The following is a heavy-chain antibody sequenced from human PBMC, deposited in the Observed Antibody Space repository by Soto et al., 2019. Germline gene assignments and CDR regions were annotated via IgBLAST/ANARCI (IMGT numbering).Heavy chain of an antibody. CDR1: GFTFTSSA. D-gene: IGHD2-8*01. V-gene: IGHV1-58*01. J-gene: IGHJ4*02. CDR3: AADATAWQQMVPSDY. CDR2: IAVGSGYT. Sequence: QMQLEQSGPEVKKPGTSVKVSCKASGFTFTSSAFQWVRQARGQRLEWIGWIAVGSGYTNYAQRFQDRVTLTRDMSIATTYMELSRLTSEDTAIYYCAADATAWQQMVPSDYWGQGTLVTVAS.